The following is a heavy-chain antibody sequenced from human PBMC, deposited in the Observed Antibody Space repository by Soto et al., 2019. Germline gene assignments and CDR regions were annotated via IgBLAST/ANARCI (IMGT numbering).Heavy chain of an antibody. J-gene: IGHJ4*02. CDR3: AKRGVATFGLSY. V-gene: IGHV3-74*01. CDR1: GFTFSSFW. Sequence: EVQLVESGGGLVQPGGSLRLSCAVSGFTFSSFWMHWVRQAPGEGLVWVSRINTDGSSTSYADSVKGRFTISRDNAKNTLYIQMTSLRVEDTAMYDCAKRGVATFGLSYWGQGTLVTVSS. D-gene: IGHD3-10*01. CDR2: INTDGSST.